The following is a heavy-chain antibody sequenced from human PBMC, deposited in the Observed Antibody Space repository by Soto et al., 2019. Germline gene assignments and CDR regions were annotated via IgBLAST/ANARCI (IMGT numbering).Heavy chain of an antibody. D-gene: IGHD5-12*01. CDR2: IYYSGST. CDR1: GGSISSYY. CDR3: ARLGEGATTAFDY. V-gene: IGHV4-59*08. Sequence: SETLSLTCTVSGGSISSYYWSWIRQPPGKGLEWIGYIYYSGSTNYNPSLKSRVTISVDTSKNQFSLKLSSVTAADTAVYYCARLGEGATTAFDYWGQGTLVTVSS. J-gene: IGHJ4*02.